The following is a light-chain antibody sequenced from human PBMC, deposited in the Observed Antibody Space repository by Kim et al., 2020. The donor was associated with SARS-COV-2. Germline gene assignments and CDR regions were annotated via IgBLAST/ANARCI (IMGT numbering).Light chain of an antibody. J-gene: IGLJ2*01. V-gene: IGLV3-19*01. CDR1: SLRSYY. CDR2: GKN. CDR3: NSRDISGNHLV. Sequence: ALGQTGRITCQGDSLRSYYASWYQQKPGQAPVLVIYGKNNRPSGIPDRFSGSSSGNTASLTITGAQAEDEADYYCNSRDISGNHLVFGGGTQLTVL.